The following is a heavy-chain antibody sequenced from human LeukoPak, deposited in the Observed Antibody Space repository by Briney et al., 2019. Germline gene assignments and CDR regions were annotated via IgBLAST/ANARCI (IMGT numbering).Heavy chain of an antibody. CDR3: ARAYCGGVCYGFFDY. J-gene: IGHJ4*02. D-gene: IGHD2-21*02. V-gene: IGHV3-48*04. CDR1: GFAFGSEA. CDR2: ITTSSSPI. Sequence: GGSLRLSCAVSGFAFGSEAMSWVRQAPGKGLEWVSYITTSSSPIYYADSVKGRFTISRDNAKSSLYLQMNSLRVEDTAVYYCARAYCGGVCYGFFDYWGQGTLVTVSS.